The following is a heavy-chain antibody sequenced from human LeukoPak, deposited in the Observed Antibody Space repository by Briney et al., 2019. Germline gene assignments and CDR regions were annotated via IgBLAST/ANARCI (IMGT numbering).Heavy chain of an antibody. Sequence: SGTLSPPRTVSCGSLKNSSYYWGWVPQPPGKGVGGGGSIYYRGTTYYNPSLKSRVTISVDTSKNQFSLKLTSVTAADTAVYYCARHHTRDTYYVGFDPWGQGTLVTVSS. V-gene: IGHV4-39*01. CDR2: IYYRGTT. J-gene: IGHJ5*02. CDR3: ARHHTRDTYYVGFDP. CDR1: CGSLKNSSYY. D-gene: IGHD3-10*02.